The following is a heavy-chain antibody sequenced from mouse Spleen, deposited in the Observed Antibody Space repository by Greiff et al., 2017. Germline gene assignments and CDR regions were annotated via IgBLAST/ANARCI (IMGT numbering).Heavy chain of an antibody. D-gene: IGHD1-1*01. CDR1: YTFTDYYM. J-gene: IGHJ2*01. CDR3: PIYYYGSKNYFDY. CDR2: YPGSGNTY. V-gene: IGHV1-83*01. Sequence: VQLQQSGPELVKPGASVKMSCKASGYTFTDYYMHWVKQKPGKGLEWIGEIYPGSGNTYYNEKFKGKATLTADTSSSTAYMQLSSLTSEDSAVYFCAPIYYYGSKNYFDYWGQGTTLTVSS.